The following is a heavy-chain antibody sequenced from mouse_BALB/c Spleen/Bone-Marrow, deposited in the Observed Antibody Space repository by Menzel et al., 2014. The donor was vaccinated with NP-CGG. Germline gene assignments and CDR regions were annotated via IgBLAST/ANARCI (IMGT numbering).Heavy chain of an antibody. CDR2: IRNKANGYTT. V-gene: IGHV7-3*02. Sequence: EVKVVESGGGLVQPGGSLRLSCATSYFTFTDYYMSWVRQPPGKALEWLGFIRNKANGYTTEYSASVKGRLTISRDNSQSILYLQMNTLRAEDSATYYCARDTYGRDYWGQGTTLTVSS. CDR3: ARDTYGRDY. D-gene: IGHD1-1*01. CDR1: YFTFTDYY. J-gene: IGHJ2*01.